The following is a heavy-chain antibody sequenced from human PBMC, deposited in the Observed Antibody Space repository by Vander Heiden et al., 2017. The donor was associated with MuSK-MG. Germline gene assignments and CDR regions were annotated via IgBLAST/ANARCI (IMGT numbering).Heavy chain of an antibody. J-gene: IGHJ6*02. V-gene: IGHV1-46*03. CDR3: ARVAAAGTNGMDV. CDR2: INPSGGST. CDR1: GYTFTSYY. D-gene: IGHD6-13*01. Sequence: ETCSFQASGYTFTSYYMHWVRQAPGQGLEWMGIINPSGGSTSYAQKFQGRSSMTRDTSTSTVYMELSSLRSEDTAVYYCARVAAAGTNGMDVWGQGTTVTVSS.